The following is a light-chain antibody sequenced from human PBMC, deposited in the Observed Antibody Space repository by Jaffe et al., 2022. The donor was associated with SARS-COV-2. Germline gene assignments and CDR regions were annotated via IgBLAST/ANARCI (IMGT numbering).Light chain of an antibody. CDR1: QSVSSY. CDR2: DAS. CDR3: QQRSNWPLT. J-gene: IGKJ4*01. Sequence: EIVVTQSPATLSLSPGERATLSCRASQSVSSYLVWYQQKPGQAPRLLIYDASSRATGIPARFSGSGSGTDFTLTISSLEPEDFAVYYCQQRSNWPLTFGGGTKVEIK. V-gene: IGKV3-11*01.